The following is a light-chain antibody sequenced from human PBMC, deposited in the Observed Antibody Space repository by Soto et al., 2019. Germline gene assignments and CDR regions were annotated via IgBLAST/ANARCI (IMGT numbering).Light chain of an antibody. Sequence: EIVMTQSPATLSVSPGERATLSCRASQSVSSNLAWYQQKPGQAPRLLIYGASTRATGIPARFSGSGSGTEFTLTISSLQSEGFAVYYCQQYNNWPPKTFGQGTKVEIK. J-gene: IGKJ1*01. CDR2: GAS. CDR1: QSVSSN. V-gene: IGKV3-15*01. CDR3: QQYNNWPPKT.